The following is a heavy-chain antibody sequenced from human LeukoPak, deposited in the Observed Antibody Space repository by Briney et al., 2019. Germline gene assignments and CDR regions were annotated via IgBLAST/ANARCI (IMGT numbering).Heavy chain of an antibody. CDR2: IIPIFGTA. J-gene: IGHJ3*02. CDR1: GYTFTSYA. CDR3: ARAIATLDAFDI. Sequence: ASVKVSCKASGYTFTSYAMNWVRQAPGQGPEWMGGIIPIFGTANYAQKFQGRVTITADESTSTAYMELSSLRSEDAAVYYCARAIATLDAFDIWGQGTMVTVSS. V-gene: IGHV1-69*13. D-gene: IGHD5-24*01.